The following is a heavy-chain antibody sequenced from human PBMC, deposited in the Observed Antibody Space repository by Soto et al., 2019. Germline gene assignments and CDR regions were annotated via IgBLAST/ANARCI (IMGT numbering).Heavy chain of an antibody. V-gene: IGHV3-30*04. J-gene: IGHJ1*01. CDR1: GFIFSSFT. CDR2: ISFDGEKE. Sequence: PVGSLRLSCAASGFIFSSFTMHWARQAPGKGLEWVAVISFDGEKEYYADSVKGRFTISRDNSKNTLFLQIDSLRTEDTAVYYCARERTDDTYAEYLHYWGQGTLVTVSS. CDR3: ARERTDDTYAEYLHY. D-gene: IGHD3-9*01.